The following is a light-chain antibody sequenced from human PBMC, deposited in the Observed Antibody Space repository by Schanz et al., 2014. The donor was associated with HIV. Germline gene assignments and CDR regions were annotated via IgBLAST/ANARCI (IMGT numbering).Light chain of an antibody. CDR2: RNN. Sequence: QSVLTQPPSASGTPGQRVTISCSGSSSNVGSNTVNWYQHLPGTAPQLLIYRNNQRPSGVPDRFSGSKSGTSASLAISGLRSEDEADYYCAAWDDSLRGPVFGGGTKLTVL. J-gene: IGLJ2*01. CDR3: AAWDDSLRGPV. CDR1: SSNVGSNT. V-gene: IGLV1-47*01.